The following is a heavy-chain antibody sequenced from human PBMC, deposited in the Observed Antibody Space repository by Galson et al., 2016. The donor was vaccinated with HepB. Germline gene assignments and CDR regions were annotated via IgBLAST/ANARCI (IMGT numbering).Heavy chain of an antibody. J-gene: IGHJ2*01. CDR1: GFTFSSYA. V-gene: IGHV3-23*01. CDR2: ISGSTIST. Sequence: SLRLSCAASGFTFSSYAMTWVRQAPGKGLEWVSAISGSTISTYHAGSVKGRFIISRDNSKNTLYLQMNSLSAEDTAIYYCAKSPYSSRTYWYFDLWGRGTVVTVSS. CDR3: AKSPYSSRTYWYFDL. D-gene: IGHD3-22*01.